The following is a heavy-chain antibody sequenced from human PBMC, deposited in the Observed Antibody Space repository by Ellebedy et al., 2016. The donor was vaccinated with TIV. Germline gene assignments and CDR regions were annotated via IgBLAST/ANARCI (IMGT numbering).Heavy chain of an antibody. J-gene: IGHJ5*02. Sequence: SETLSLXCTVSGGSVSSGNYYWSWIRQPPGKGLEWIGYIYYSGSTNYNPSLKSRVTISVDTSKNQFSLKLSSVTAADTAVYYCASSRRSGWYTRPQNWFDPWGQGTLVTVSS. CDR3: ASSRRSGWYTRPQNWFDP. V-gene: IGHV4-61*01. CDR2: IYYSGST. D-gene: IGHD6-19*01. CDR1: GGSVSSGNYY.